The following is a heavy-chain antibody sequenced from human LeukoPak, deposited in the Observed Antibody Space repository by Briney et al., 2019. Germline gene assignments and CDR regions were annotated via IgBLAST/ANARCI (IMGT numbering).Heavy chain of an antibody. V-gene: IGHV4-30-4*01. J-gene: IGHJ5*02. CDR3: ARPYYYDSRIDP. CDR2: MYYSGST. D-gene: IGHD3-22*01. CDR1: GGSISSGDYY. Sequence: SETLSLTCTVSGGSISSGDYYWSWIRQPPGKGLEWIGYMYYSGSTYYNPSLKSRVTISLDTSKNQFTLKLNSVTAADTAVYYCARPYYYDSRIDPWGQGTLVTVSS.